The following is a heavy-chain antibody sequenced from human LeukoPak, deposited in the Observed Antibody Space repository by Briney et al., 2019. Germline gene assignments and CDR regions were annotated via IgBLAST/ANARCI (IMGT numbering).Heavy chain of an antibody. CDR2: ISSSSSTI. Sequence: PGGSLRLSCAGSGFTFSSYSMNWVRQAAGKGPEWVSYISSSSSTIYYADSVKGRFTITRDNAKNSLSLQMNTLRVEDTAVYYCARDPGVQRLDYWGQGILVTVSS. CDR1: GFTFSSYS. J-gene: IGHJ4*02. D-gene: IGHD1-1*01. CDR3: ARDPGVQRLDY. V-gene: IGHV3-48*04.